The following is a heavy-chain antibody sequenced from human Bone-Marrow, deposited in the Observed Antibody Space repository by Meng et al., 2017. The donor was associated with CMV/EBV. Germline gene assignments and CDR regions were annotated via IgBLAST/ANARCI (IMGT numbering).Heavy chain of an antibody. CDR1: GFVFSGHA. Sequence: GESLKISCAASGFVFSGHAMHWVRQTPAKGLEWLAFIKYDGSATHYVDSVKGRFVISRDNSRNTLYLRMNSLRSEDSGVYYCAYYSSSGYYFDYWGRGTLVTFSS. V-gene: IGHV3-30*02. J-gene: IGHJ4*02. CDR2: IKYDGSAT. CDR3: AYYSSSGYYFDY. D-gene: IGHD6-25*01.